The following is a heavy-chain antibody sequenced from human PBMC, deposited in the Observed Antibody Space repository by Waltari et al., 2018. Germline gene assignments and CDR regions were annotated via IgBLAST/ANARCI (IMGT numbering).Heavy chain of an antibody. CDR1: GFTFSSYA. J-gene: IGHJ4*02. CDR2: ISGSGGST. D-gene: IGHD6-13*01. CDR3: AKDRAAATLYTYYFDY. Sequence: EVQLLESGGGLVQPGGSLRLSCAASGFTFSSYAMSWVRQAPGKGLEWVSAISGSGGSTYYADSVKGRFTISRDNSKNTLYLQMNSLRAEDTAVYYCAKDRAAATLYTYYFDYWGQGTLVTVSS. V-gene: IGHV3-23*01.